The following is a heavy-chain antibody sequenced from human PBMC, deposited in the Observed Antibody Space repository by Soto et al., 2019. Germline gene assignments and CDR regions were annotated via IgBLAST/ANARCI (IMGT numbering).Heavy chain of an antibody. V-gene: IGHV4-59*01. CDR3: ARYRREAVAGYTLDN. J-gene: IGHJ4*02. D-gene: IGHD6-13*01. CDR1: GGSISSNY. CDR2: VYNSGST. Sequence: SETLSLTCTVSGGSISSNYWTWIRQPPGKGLEWIGYVYNSGSTNYNPSLKSRVTISEDTSKSQFSLKVNSMTAADTAVYYCARYRREAVAGYTLDNWGQGILVTXS.